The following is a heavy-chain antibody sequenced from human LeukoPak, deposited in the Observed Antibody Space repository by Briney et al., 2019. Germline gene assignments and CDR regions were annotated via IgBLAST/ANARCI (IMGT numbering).Heavy chain of an antibody. CDR3: AGSGSYYISDY. V-gene: IGHV4-59*01. J-gene: IGHJ4*02. CDR2: IYYSGST. Sequence: SETLSLTCTVSGGSISSYYWSWLRQPPGKGLEWIGYIYYSGSTNYNPSLKSRVTISVDTSKNQFSLKLSSVTAADTAVYYCAGSGSYYISDYWGQGTLVTVSS. CDR1: GGSISSYY. D-gene: IGHD1-26*01.